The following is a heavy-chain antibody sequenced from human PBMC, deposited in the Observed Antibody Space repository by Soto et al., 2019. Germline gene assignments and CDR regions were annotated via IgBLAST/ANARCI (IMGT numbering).Heavy chain of an antibody. V-gene: IGHV3-7*01. CDR2: IKQDGSEK. CDR3: GRVGYSAVFDI. Sequence: EVQLVESGGGLVQPGGSLRLSCATSEFTFSSYYMSWVRQPPGKGLEWVANIKQDGSEKYYVDSVKGRFTISRDNAKNSLYLQMNSLIAEDTAVYYCGRVGYSAVFDIWGQGSMVTVSS. CDR1: EFTFSSYY. D-gene: IGHD5-18*01. J-gene: IGHJ3*02.